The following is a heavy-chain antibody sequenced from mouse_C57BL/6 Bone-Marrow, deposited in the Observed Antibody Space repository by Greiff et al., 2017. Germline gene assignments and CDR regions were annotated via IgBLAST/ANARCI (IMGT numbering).Heavy chain of an antibody. CDR1: GYTFTSYW. D-gene: IGHD2-3*01. Sequence: QVQLQQPGAELVKPGASVKLSCKASGYTFTSYWMQWVKQRPGPGLEWIGEIDPSDSSTNYNQKFKGKATLTVDTSSSPAYMQLSSLTSEDSAVYYCARDGVYDLWYVDVWGTGTTVTVSS. CDR3: ARDGVYDLWYVDV. V-gene: IGHV1-50*01. CDR2: IDPSDSST. J-gene: IGHJ1*03.